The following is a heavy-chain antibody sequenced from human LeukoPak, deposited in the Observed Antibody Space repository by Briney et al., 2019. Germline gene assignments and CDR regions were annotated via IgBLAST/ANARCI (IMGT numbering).Heavy chain of an antibody. V-gene: IGHV3-66*01. Sequence: GGSLRLSRAASGFTVRTNYMSWVRQAPGKGLEWVSVVYSGGTISYADSVKGRFTISRDNSKNTLYLQMNSLRAEDTAVYYCARDPHNSGSGRYFDLWGRGTLVTVSS. CDR3: ARDPHNSGSGRYFDL. CDR1: GFTVRTNY. D-gene: IGHD3-10*01. J-gene: IGHJ2*01. CDR2: VYSGGTI.